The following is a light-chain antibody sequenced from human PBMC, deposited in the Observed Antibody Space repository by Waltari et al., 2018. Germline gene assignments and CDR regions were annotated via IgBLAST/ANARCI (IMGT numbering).Light chain of an antibody. CDR1: SADIGIYNY. CDR2: DVT. V-gene: IGLV2-14*03. Sequence: QSALTQPAAMSGSPGQSITMSCTGTSADIGIYNYVSWYQHHPGEAPKLIIFDVTKRPSGISDRFSGSKSGNTASLTISGLQTEDEGHYYCSSHTTTSTLDFGGGTKLTVL. J-gene: IGLJ2*01. CDR3: SSHTTTSTLD.